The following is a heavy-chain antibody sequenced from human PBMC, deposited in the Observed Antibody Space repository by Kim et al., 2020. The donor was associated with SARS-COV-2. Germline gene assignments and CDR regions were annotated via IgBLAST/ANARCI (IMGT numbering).Heavy chain of an antibody. J-gene: IGHJ4*02. CDR2: IHYSVTT. D-gene: IGHD3-16*01. V-gene: IGHV4-39*01. CDR1: GGSISSTSSY. CDR3: ARRTGWGPFDY. Sequence: SETLSLTCTVFGGSISSTSSYWGWIRQPPGKGLEWIGSIHYSVTTHYNPPLKSRVTISVDTSKNQFSLKLSSVTAADTAVYYCARRTGWGPFDYWGQGILVTVSS.